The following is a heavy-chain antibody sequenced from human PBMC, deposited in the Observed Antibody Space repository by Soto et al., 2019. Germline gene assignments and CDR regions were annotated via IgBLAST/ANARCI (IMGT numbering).Heavy chain of an antibody. Sequence: PSETLSLTCTVSGGSISSYYWSWIRQPAGKGLEWIGRIYTSGSTNYNPSLKSRVTMSVDTSENQFSLKLSSVTAADTAVYYCAREGGSGSYLYYYYGMDVWGQGTTVTVSS. D-gene: IGHD1-26*01. CDR2: IYTSGST. V-gene: IGHV4-4*07. CDR1: GGSISSYY. CDR3: AREGGSGSYLYYYYGMDV. J-gene: IGHJ6*02.